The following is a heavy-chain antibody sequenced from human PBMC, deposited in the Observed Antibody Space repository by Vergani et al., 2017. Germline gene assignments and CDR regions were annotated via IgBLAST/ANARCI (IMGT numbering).Heavy chain of an antibody. CDR1: GYSFTSYW. V-gene: IGHV5-51*03. CDR2: IYPGDSDT. CDR3: ARSGEMATTITWYFDL. J-gene: IGHJ2*01. Sequence: EVQLVPSGAEVKKPGESLKISCKGSGYSFTSYWIGWVRQMPGKGLEWMGIIYPGDSDTRYSPSFQGQVTISADKSISTAYLQWSSLKASDTAMYYCARSGEMATTITWYFDLWGRGTLVTVSS. D-gene: IGHD5-24*01.